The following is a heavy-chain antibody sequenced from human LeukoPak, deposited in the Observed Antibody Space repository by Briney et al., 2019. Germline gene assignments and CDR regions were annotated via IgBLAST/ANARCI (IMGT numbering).Heavy chain of an antibody. J-gene: IGHJ4*02. CDR3: ARILQQRGEYYDILTGYYVSLRARSVVDY. V-gene: IGHV1-2*02. Sequence: ASVKVSCKASRYTFTGYYKHWVRQAPGQGLEGMGWLNTNSGGTKYAQKFHGRLTMTSDTYISTASMSVSRLRSDDTAVYYCARILQQRGEYYDILTGYYVSLRARSVVDYWGQGTLVTVSS. CDR1: RYTFTGYY. D-gene: IGHD3-9*01. CDR2: LNTNSGGT.